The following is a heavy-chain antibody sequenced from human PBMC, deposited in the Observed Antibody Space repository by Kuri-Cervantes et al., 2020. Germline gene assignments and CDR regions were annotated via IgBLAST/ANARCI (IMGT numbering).Heavy chain of an antibody. J-gene: IGHJ4*02. V-gene: IGHV4-61*01. Sequence: SETLSLTCTVSGGSVSSGSYYWSWIRQPPGKGLEWIGYIYYSGSTNYNPSLKSRVTIAGDASKNQFSLRLSSVTAADTAFYYCARGSSGYIVYWGQGTQVTVSS. CDR2: IYYSGST. CDR3: ARGSSGYIVY. D-gene: IGHD5-12*01. CDR1: GGSVSSGSYY.